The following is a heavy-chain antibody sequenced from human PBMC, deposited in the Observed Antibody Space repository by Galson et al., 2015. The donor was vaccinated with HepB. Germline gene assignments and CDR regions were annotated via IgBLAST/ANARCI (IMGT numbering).Heavy chain of an antibody. D-gene: IGHD3-16*01. CDR2: ISSSSSYI. J-gene: IGHJ6*03. CDR3: ARRGGVHYYYYYMDV. Sequence: SLRLSCAASGFTFSSYSMNWVRQAPGKGLEWVSSISSSSSYIYYADSVKGRFTISRDNAKNSLYLQMNSLRAEDTAVYYCARRGGVHYYYYYMDVWGKGTTVTVSS. CDR1: GFTFSSYS. V-gene: IGHV3-21*01.